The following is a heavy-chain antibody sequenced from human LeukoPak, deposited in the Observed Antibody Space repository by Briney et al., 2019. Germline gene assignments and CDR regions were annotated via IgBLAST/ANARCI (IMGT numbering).Heavy chain of an antibody. CDR3: ARTVQEGDDY. V-gene: IGHV3-21*01. CDR1: GFTFSSYS. J-gene: IGHJ4*02. CDR2: ISSSGSYI. Sequence: PGGSLRLSCAGSGFTFSSYSMNWVRQAPGKGLEWVSSISSSGSYIYYADSVKGRFTISRDNAKNSLYLQMNSLRAEDTAVYYCARTVQEGDDYWGQGTLVTVSS.